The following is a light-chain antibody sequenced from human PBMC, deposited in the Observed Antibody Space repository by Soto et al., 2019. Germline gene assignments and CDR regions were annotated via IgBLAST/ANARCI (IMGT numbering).Light chain of an antibody. CDR2: EVS. CDR3: RSYTTSLTQV. J-gene: IGLJ3*02. CDR1: SSDIGNYNY. Sequence: QSALTQPASVSGSPGQSITISCTGTSSDIGNYNYVSWYQQHPGKVPKLMIYEVSNRPSGLSNRFSGSKSGNTASLAISGHHAEDEADYYYRSYTTSLTQVFGGGTKLTVL. V-gene: IGLV2-14*01.